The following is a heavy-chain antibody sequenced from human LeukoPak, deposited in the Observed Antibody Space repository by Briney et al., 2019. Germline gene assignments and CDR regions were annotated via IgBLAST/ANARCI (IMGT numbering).Heavy chain of an antibody. D-gene: IGHD5-18*01. CDR3: ARDRADGYNYGDSFDN. Sequence: QTGGSLRLSCVASGFTVSNNYMSWVRQAPGKGLEWVSVIYSNGKAYYIDSVKGRFTISRDISQNTLFLQMNNLRAEDTAVYYCARDRADGYNYGDSFDNWGQGVLVTVSS. CDR1: GFTVSNNY. CDR2: IYSNGKA. V-gene: IGHV3-66*01. J-gene: IGHJ4*02.